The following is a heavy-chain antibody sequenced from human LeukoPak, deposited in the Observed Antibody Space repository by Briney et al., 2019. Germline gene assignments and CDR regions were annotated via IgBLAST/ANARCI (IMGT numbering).Heavy chain of an antibody. Sequence: TGGSLRLSCAASGFTVSSNYMSWVRQAPGKGLEWVSVIYSGGRTYYADSVKGRFTISRDNSKNTLYLQMNSLRAEDTAVYYCARDATGSSSWSYFDYWGQGTLVTVSS. CDR3: ARDATGSSSWSYFDY. V-gene: IGHV3-66*01. D-gene: IGHD6-13*01. CDR2: IYSGGRT. J-gene: IGHJ4*02. CDR1: GFTVSSNY.